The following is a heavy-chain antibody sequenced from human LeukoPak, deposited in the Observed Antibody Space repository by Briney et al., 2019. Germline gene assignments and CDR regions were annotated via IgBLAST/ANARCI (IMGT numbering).Heavy chain of an antibody. CDR3: ARERGRMVRGVITYSFDY. CDR1: GFTFSNYA. D-gene: IGHD3-10*01. Sequence: PGRSLRLSCAASGFTFSNYAMQWVRQAPGKGLEWVAIISNDGSKQYYADSVKGRFNMTRDKSKDTVYLQMDSLRVEDTAVYFCARERGRMVRGVITYSFDYWGQGTLVTVSS. J-gene: IGHJ4*02. CDR2: ISNDGSKQ. V-gene: IGHV3-30*04.